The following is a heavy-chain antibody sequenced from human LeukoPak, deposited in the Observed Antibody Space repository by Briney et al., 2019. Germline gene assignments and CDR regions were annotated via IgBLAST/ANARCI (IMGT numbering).Heavy chain of an antibody. D-gene: IGHD6-13*01. CDR2: ISGSGGST. CDR1: GFTFSSYA. Sequence: GGSLRLSCAASGFTFSSYAMHWVRQAPGKGLEWVSGISGSGGSTYYADSVKGRFTISRDDSKNTLFLQMNSLRVEDTAVYSCAKSTAGARGLFDYWGQGTLVTVSS. CDR3: AKSTAGARGLFDY. V-gene: IGHV3-23*01. J-gene: IGHJ4*02.